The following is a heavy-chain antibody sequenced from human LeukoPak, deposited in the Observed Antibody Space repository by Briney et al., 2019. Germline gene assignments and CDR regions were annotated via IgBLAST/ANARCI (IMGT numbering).Heavy chain of an antibody. CDR1: GFTFSSYS. V-gene: IGHV3-21*01. CDR2: ISSSSYI. D-gene: IGHD6-13*01. J-gene: IGHJ5*02. CDR3: ARGGQQLVPDWFDP. Sequence: GGSLRLSCAASGFTFSSYSMNWVRQAPGKGLEWVSSISSSSYIYYADSVKGRFTISRDNAKNSLYLQMNSLRAEDTAVYYCARGGQQLVPDWFDPWGQGTLVTVSS.